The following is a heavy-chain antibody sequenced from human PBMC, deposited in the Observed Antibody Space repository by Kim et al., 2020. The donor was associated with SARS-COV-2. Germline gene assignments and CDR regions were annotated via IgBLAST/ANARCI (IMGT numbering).Heavy chain of an antibody. J-gene: IGHJ5*02. D-gene: IGHD3-10*01. Sequence: ASVKVSCKVSGYTLTELSMHWVRQAPGKGLEWMGGFDPEDGETIYAQKFQGRVTMTEDTSTDTAYMELSSLRSEDTAVYYCATDRDVLLWFGGGFDPWGQGTLVTVSS. CDR1: GYTLTELS. CDR3: ATDRDVLLWFGGGFDP. V-gene: IGHV1-24*01. CDR2: FDPEDGET.